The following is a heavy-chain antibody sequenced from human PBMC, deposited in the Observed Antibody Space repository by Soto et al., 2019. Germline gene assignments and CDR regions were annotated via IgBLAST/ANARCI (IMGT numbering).Heavy chain of an antibody. D-gene: IGHD3-3*01. CDR1: GGAIGSHY. Sequence: PSETLSLTXTISGGAIGSHYWTWIRQPAGKGLEWIGRIYSSGSTQYNPSLQSRVTMSLDTSKNQFSLRLESVTAADTAVYYCARGQRFSDWFDPWGQGTLVTVSS. V-gene: IGHV4-4*07. CDR3: ARGQRFSDWFDP. CDR2: IYSSGST. J-gene: IGHJ5*02.